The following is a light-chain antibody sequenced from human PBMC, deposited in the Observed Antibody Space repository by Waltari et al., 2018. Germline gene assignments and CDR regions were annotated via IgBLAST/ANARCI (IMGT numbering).Light chain of an antibody. CDR1: QNIENY. CDR3: QQTYSTPTVT. J-gene: IGKJ5*01. CDR2: SAS. Sequence: DILMTQSPSSLSATVGDSLTITRRASQNIENYLNWYQQRPGRAPKRLIYSASTLQSGVPPRFSGSGSGTEFTLTITNLQPEDFATYYCQQTYSTPTVTFGQGTRLDIK. V-gene: IGKV1-39*01.